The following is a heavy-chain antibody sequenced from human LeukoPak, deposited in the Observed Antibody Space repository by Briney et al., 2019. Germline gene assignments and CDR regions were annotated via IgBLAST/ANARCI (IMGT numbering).Heavy chain of an antibody. J-gene: IGHJ4*02. CDR2: VDPGDSDT. V-gene: IGHV5-51*01. Sequence: GESLKISCKGSGYSFRSCWIAWVRQMPGKGLEWMGIVDPGDSDTRYSPSFQGHVTISADRSTSTAYLQWNSLMASDTAIYYCVRHKSGTWHDRPFDYWGQGALVTVSP. D-gene: IGHD1-1*01. CDR3: VRHKSGTWHDRPFDY. CDR1: GYSFRSCW.